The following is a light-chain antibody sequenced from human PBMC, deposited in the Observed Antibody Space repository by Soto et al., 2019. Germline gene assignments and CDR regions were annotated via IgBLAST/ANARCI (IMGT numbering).Light chain of an antibody. J-gene: IGLJ3*02. CDR3: SSYTATRPVV. CDR2: DVS. CDR1: SSDVGGYNH. Sequence: QSALTQPASVSGSPGQSITIACTGTSSDVGGYNHVSWYQVHPGKAPRLVIYDVSIRPPAVSDRFSGSTSGNTASLTISGLQAEDEADYYCSSYTATRPVVFGGGTPLPVL. V-gene: IGLV2-14*03.